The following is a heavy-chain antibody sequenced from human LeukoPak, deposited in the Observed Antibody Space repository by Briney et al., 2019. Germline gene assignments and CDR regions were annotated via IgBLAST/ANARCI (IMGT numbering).Heavy chain of an antibody. CDR3: ARGPQVGALIHWFDL. CDR2: ISSSSSYI. CDR1: GFTFSSYS. Sequence: GGSLRLSCAASGFTFSSYSMNWVRQAPGKGLEWVSSISSSSSYIYYADSVKGRFTISRDNAKNSLYLQMNSLRAEDTAVYYCARGPQVGALIHWFDLWGQGTLVTVYS. J-gene: IGHJ5*02. V-gene: IGHV3-21*01. D-gene: IGHD1-26*01.